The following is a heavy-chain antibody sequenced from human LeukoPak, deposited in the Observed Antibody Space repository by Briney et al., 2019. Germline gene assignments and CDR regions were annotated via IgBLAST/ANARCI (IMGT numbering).Heavy chain of an antibody. CDR1: GGSISSGGYY. CDR2: IYHSGST. Sequence: PSQTLSLTCTVSGGSISSGGYYWSWIRQPPGKGLEWIGYIYHSGSTYYNPSLKSRVTISVDTSKNQFSLKLSSVTAADTAVYYCARLPSDYGDTDYWGQGTLVTVSS. J-gene: IGHJ4*02. V-gene: IGHV4-30-2*05. D-gene: IGHD4-17*01. CDR3: ARLPSDYGDTDY.